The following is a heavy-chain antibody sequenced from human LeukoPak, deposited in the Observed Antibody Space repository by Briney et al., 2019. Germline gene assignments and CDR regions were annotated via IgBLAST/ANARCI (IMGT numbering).Heavy chain of an antibody. Sequence: GGSLRLSCAASGFTFSSYWMSWVRQAPGKGLEWVANIKQDGSEKYYVDSVKGRFTISRDNAKNSLYLQMNSLRAEDTAVYYCARDSVGGQYYYDSSGYYDVYWGQGTLVTVSS. CDR2: IKQDGSEK. V-gene: IGHV3-7*01. D-gene: IGHD3-22*01. J-gene: IGHJ4*02. CDR1: GFTFSSYW. CDR3: ARDSVGGQYYYDSSGYYDVY.